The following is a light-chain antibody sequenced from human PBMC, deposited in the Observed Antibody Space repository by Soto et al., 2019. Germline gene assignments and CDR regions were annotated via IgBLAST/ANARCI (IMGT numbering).Light chain of an antibody. J-gene: IGKJ4*01. V-gene: IGKV1-5*01. CDR1: QSINSW. CDR2: DAS. Sequence: DIQMTQSPSTLSASVGDRVTITCRASQSINSWLAWYQQKPGKAPKLLIYDASSLEVGVPSRFSGSGSGTEFTLTISSLQPDDFATYYCQHYNSYPLTFGGGTKVDIK. CDR3: QHYNSYPLT.